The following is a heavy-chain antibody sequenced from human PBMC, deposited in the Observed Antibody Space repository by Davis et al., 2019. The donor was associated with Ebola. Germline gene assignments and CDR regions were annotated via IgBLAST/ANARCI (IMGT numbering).Heavy chain of an antibody. J-gene: IGHJ4*02. Sequence: GESLKISCTGSGYSFTSYWIGWVRQMPGKGLEWMGIIYPGDSDTRYSPSFQGQVTISADKSISTTYLQWSSLKASDTAMYYCARRRYSSGWEFDYWGQGTLVTVSS. V-gene: IGHV5-51*01. D-gene: IGHD6-19*01. CDR1: GYSFTSYW. CDR2: IYPGDSDT. CDR3: ARRRYSSGWEFDY.